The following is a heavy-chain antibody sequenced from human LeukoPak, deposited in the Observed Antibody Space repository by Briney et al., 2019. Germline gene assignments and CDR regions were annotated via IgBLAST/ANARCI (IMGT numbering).Heavy chain of an antibody. Sequence: PGGSLRLSCAASGFSFRSYWMHWVRQVPGKGLVWVSRINSDASSTSYADSVKGRFTISRDNAKNTLYLQMNSLRAEDTAVYYCARVQGHPPNGLDVWGQGTMVTVSS. CDR2: INSDASST. V-gene: IGHV3-74*01. CDR3: ARVQGHPPNGLDV. J-gene: IGHJ3*01. D-gene: IGHD2-8*01. CDR1: GFSFRSYW.